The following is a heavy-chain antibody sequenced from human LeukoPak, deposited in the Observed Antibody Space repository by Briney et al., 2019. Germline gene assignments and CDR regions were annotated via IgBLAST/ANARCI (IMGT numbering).Heavy chain of an antibody. D-gene: IGHD3-16*02. Sequence: SETLSLTCTVSGGSISSYYWGWIRQPPGKGLEWIGSIYTSGSTHYNPSLKSRVTISVDMSQTQFSLRLTSVTAADTAVYYCVTSVTVTFTPPAYWGRGALVTVSS. V-gene: IGHV4-4*07. CDR1: GGSISSYY. J-gene: IGHJ4*02. CDR2: IYTSGST. CDR3: VTSVTVTFTPPAY.